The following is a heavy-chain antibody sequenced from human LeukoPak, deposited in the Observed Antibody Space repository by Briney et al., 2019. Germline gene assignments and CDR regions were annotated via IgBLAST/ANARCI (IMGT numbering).Heavy chain of an antibody. CDR3: ARHRGYNYGHVNY. V-gene: IGHV4-39*01. CDR1: GDSISSRGYY. J-gene: IGHJ4*02. D-gene: IGHD5-18*01. CDR2: IYYSGSV. Sequence: SETLSLTCTVSGDSISSRGYYWGWIRQPPGNGLEWIGSIYYSGSVYYKPSLKSRGTISVDTSKNQFSLRLTSVTVADTAMYYCARHRGYNYGHVNYWGQGTLVTVSS.